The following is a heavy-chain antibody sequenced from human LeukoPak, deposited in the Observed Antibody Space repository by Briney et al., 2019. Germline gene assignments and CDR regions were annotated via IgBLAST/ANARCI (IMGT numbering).Heavy chain of an antibody. V-gene: IGHV4-39*07. D-gene: IGHD6-13*01. J-gene: IGHJ6*03. Sequence: RSSETLSLTCTVSGGSISSSSYYWGWIRQPPGKGLEWIGSIYYSGSTYYNPSLKSRVTISVDTSKNQFSLKLSSVTAADTAVYYCARGIAAAGGMPRNYYYYMDVWGKGTTVTVSS. CDR1: GGSISSSSYY. CDR2: IYYSGST. CDR3: ARGIAAAGGMPRNYYYYMDV.